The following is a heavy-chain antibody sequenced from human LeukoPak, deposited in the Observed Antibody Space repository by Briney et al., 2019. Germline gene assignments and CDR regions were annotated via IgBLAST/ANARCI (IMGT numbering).Heavy chain of an antibody. Sequence: SQTLSLTCTVSGGSISSGSYYWSRIRQPAGKGLEWIGRIYTSGSTNYNPSLKSRVTISVDTSKNQFSLKLSSVTAADTAVYYCARDGYYYDSSGYQNYFDYWGQGTLVTVSS. CDR2: IYTSGST. V-gene: IGHV4-61*02. CDR3: ARDGYYYDSSGYQNYFDY. J-gene: IGHJ4*02. D-gene: IGHD3-22*01. CDR1: GGSISSGSYY.